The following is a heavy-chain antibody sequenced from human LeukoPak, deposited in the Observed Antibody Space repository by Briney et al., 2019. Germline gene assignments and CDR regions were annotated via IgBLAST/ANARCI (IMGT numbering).Heavy chain of an antibody. CDR2: IWYDGSNK. CDR3: AKGPQEYYYYYYMDV. V-gene: IGHV3-33*06. J-gene: IGHJ6*03. CDR1: GFTFSSYG. Sequence: GGSLRLSCAASGFTFSSYGMHWVRRAPGKGLEWVAVIWYDGSNKNYADSVKGRFTISRDNSKNTLYLQMNSLRAEDTAVYYCAKGPQEYYYYYYMDVWGKGTTVTVSS.